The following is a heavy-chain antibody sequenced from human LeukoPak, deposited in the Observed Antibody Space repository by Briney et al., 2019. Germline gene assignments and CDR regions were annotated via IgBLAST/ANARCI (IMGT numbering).Heavy chain of an antibody. Sequence: GGSLRLSCAASEFSFGSYSMNWVRQAPGKGLEWVSYISSSGTTIYYADSVNGRFAISRDNAKNSLYLQMNSLRAEDTAVYYCARVWLRSFDYWGQGTLVTVSS. CDR1: EFSFGSYS. V-gene: IGHV3-48*04. J-gene: IGHJ4*02. D-gene: IGHD5-12*01. CDR3: ARVWLRSFDY. CDR2: ISSSGTTI.